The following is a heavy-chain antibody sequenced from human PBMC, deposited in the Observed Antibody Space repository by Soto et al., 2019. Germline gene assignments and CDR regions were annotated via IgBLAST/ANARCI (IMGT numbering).Heavy chain of an antibody. Sequence: QVQLRESGPGLVKPSQTLSLTCTASDGSISGCKSWSWIRQHPGKGLEWMGSIRHSGKNYYNPSLPSRPTGSKDRSTTQISLRRTSVTATAAAVCCGVRGGGEAAKAAFELWGQGTVVTGSS. J-gene: IGHJ3*01. CDR1: DGSISGCKS. D-gene: IGHD3-16*01. V-gene: IGHV4-31*03. CDR2: IRHSGKN. CDR3: VRGGGEAAKAAFEL.